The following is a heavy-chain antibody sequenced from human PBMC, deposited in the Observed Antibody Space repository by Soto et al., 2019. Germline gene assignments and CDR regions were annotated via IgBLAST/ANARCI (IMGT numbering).Heavy chain of an antibody. V-gene: IGHV1-2*02. CDR2: INPNSGGT. CDR3: ARAVDCGGDCYLYFDY. D-gene: IGHD2-21*02. Sequence: SVKVSCKASGYTFTGYYMHWVRQAPGQGLEWMGWINPNSGGTNYAQKFQGRVTMTRDTSISTAYMELSRLRSDDTAVYYCARAVDCGGDCYLYFDYWGQGTLVTVSS. J-gene: IGHJ4*02. CDR1: GYTFTGYY.